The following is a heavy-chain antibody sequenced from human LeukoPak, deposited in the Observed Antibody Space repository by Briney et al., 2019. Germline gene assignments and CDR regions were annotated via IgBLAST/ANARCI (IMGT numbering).Heavy chain of an antibody. Sequence: GASLRLSCAASGFTFSSYAMSWVRQAPGKGLEWVSAISGSGGSTYYADSVKGRFTISRDNSKNTLYLQMNSLRAEDTAVYYCAKVRGTDLVVVVAATPYYYYGMDVWGQGTTVTVSS. V-gene: IGHV3-23*01. J-gene: IGHJ6*02. CDR3: AKVRGTDLVVVVAATPYYYYGMDV. D-gene: IGHD2-15*01. CDR1: GFTFSSYA. CDR2: ISGSGGST.